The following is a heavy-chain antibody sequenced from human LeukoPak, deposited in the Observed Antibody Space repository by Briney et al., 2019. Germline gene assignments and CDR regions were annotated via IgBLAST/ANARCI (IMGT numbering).Heavy chain of an antibody. CDR2: IYYSGST. CDR1: GGSISSYY. J-gene: IGHJ6*02. CDR3: ARHSSGWYDYYGMDV. D-gene: IGHD6-19*01. Sequence: SETLSLTCTVSGGSISSYYWSWIRQPPGKGLEWIGYIYYSGSTNYNPSLKSRVTISVAASKNQFSLKLSSVTAADTAVYYCARHSSGWYDYYGMDVWGQGTTVTVSS. V-gene: IGHV4-59*08.